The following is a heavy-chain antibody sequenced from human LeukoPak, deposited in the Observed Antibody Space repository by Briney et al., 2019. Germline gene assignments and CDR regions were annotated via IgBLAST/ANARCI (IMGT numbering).Heavy chain of an antibody. CDR1: GYSISSGYY. Sequence: SGTLSLTCTVSGYSISSGYYWGWIRQPPGKGLEWIGSIYHSGSTYYNPSLKSRVTISVDTSKNQFSPKLSSVTAADTAVYYCARDDFGVVGFAYWGQGTLVTVSS. D-gene: IGHD3-3*01. J-gene: IGHJ4*02. V-gene: IGHV4-38-2*02. CDR3: ARDDFGVVGFAY. CDR2: IYHSGST.